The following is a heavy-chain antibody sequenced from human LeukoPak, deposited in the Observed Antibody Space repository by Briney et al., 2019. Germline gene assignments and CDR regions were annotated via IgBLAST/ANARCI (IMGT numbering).Heavy chain of an antibody. D-gene: IGHD6-13*01. CDR3: ARVPDSSSWYYFDY. Sequence: SETLSLTCTVSGGSISSYYWRWIRQPPGKGLEWIGYIYYSGSTSYNPSLKSRVTISVDTSKNQFSLKLSSVTAADTAVYYCARVPDSSSWYYFDYWGQGTLVTVSS. J-gene: IGHJ4*02. CDR2: IYYSGST. CDR1: GGSISSYY. V-gene: IGHV4-59*01.